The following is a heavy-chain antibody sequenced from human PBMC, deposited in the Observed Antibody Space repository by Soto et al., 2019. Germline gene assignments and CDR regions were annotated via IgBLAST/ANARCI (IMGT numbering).Heavy chain of an antibody. CDR2: INPSGDAT. CDR3: VSPLLGVLP. V-gene: IGHV1-46*03. Sequence: QVQLVQSGAEVKKPVASVKVSCKASGHTFHSSSIHWVRQAPGQGIEGMGIINPSGDATKYSQKFQGRVTMTRDTSTSTASMELRGLRSEDTAVYYFVSPLLGVLPWGQGTLVHVSS. J-gene: IGHJ4*02. CDR1: GHTFHSSS. D-gene: IGHD3-16*01.